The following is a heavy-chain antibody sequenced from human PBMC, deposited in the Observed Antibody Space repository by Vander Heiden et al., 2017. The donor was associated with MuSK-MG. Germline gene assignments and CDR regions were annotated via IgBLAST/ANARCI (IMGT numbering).Heavy chain of an antibody. V-gene: IGHV3-30*04. J-gene: IGHJ4*02. CDR2: ISYDGSNK. CDR1: GFTFSSYA. D-gene: IGHD3-22*01. Sequence: QVQLVESGGGVVQPGRSLRLSCAASGFTFSSYAMHWVRQAPGKGLEWVAVISYDGSNKYYADSVKGRFTISRDNSKNTLYLQMNSLRAEDTAVYYCARDHRDDSSGVATDYWGQGTLVNVSS. CDR3: ARDHRDDSSGVATDY.